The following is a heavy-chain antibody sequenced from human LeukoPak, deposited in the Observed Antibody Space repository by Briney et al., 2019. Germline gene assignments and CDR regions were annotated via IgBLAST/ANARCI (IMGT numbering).Heavy chain of an antibody. Sequence: PGGSLRLSCAASGFTFSSYEMNWVRQAPGKGGEWVSYISSSGSTIYYADSVEGRFTISRDNAKNSLYLQMNSLRAEDTAVYYCARIGSSAFDIWGQGTMVTVSS. CDR3: ARIGSSAFDI. D-gene: IGHD3-10*01. CDR1: GFTFSSYE. CDR2: ISSSGSTI. J-gene: IGHJ3*02. V-gene: IGHV3-48*03.